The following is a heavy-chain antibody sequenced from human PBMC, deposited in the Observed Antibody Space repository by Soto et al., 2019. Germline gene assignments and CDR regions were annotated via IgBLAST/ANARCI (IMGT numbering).Heavy chain of an antibody. D-gene: IGHD3-10*01. Sequence: EVQLVESGGGLVKPGGSLRLSCAASGFTFSSYSMNWVRQAPGKGLEWVSSISSSSSYIYYADSVKGRFTISRDNAKNSLHLQMNNLKAEDTAENYGERDTYYGSRTLRGYGMDVWGQGTTVTVSS. CDR2: ISSSSSYI. CDR1: GFTFSSYS. V-gene: IGHV3-21*01. CDR3: ERDTYYGSRTLRGYGMDV. J-gene: IGHJ6*02.